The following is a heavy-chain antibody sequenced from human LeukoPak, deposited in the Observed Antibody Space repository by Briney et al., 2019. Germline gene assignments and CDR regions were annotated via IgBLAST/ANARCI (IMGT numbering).Heavy chain of an antibody. J-gene: IGHJ4*02. D-gene: IGHD1-26*01. Sequence: TSETLCLTCTVSGGSISSSYYWGWIRQPPWKGLVWIGSIYNSGNTYYNPSLKSRVTISVDTSKSQFSLKMNSVTAADTAVYYCARHATAYSFAYWGQGNLVTVSS. V-gene: IGHV4-39*01. CDR2: IYNSGNT. CDR3: ARHATAYSFAY. CDR1: GGSISSSYY.